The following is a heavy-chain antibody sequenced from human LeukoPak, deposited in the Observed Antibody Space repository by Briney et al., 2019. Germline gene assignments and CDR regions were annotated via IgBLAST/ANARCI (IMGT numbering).Heavy chain of an antibody. D-gene: IGHD4-11*01. J-gene: IGHJ4*01. CDR2: IWSDASNR. CDR3: ARDAQRGFDYSNSLEY. V-gene: IGHV3-33*01. CDR1: GFIFSHYG. Sequence: GRSLGLSCAASGFIFSHYGMHWVRQAPGKGLEWVAVIWSDASNRFYAGSVKGRFTISRDNSQNTLFLQMNSLRAEDTAMYYCARDAQRGFDYSNSLEYWGHGTLVTVSS.